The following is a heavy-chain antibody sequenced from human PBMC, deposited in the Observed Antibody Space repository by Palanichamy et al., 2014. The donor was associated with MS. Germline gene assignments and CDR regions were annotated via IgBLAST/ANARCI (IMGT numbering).Heavy chain of an antibody. CDR3: ARETKGGLYFFTGMDV. CDR1: GYSFSTYP. CDR2: INPGNGNT. J-gene: IGHJ6*02. V-gene: IGHV1-3*01. Sequence: QVHLVQSGAEVKKPGASVKVSCEASGYSFSTYPIHWMRQAPGQNLEWMGWINPGNGNTRCSQNFKGRVAITRDTSASTAYMELTSLRSEDTAVFYCARETKGGLYFFTGMDVWGQGTAVIVSS. D-gene: IGHD2/OR15-2a*01.